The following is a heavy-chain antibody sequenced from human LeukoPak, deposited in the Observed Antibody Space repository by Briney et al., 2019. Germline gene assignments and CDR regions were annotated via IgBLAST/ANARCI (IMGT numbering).Heavy chain of an antibody. D-gene: IGHD6-19*01. J-gene: IGHJ4*02. CDR3: AKDIDWLAFED. Sequence: ASVKVSCKASGGTFSSYAISWVRQAPGQGLEWMGGIIPIFGTANYAQKLQGRATMTTDTSTSTAYMELRSLRSDDTAVYYCAKDIDWLAFEDWGQGTLVTVSS. CDR2: IIPIFGTA. CDR1: GGTFSSYA. V-gene: IGHV1-69*05.